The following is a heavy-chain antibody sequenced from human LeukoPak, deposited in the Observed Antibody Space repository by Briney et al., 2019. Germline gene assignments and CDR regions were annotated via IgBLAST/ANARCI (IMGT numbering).Heavy chain of an antibody. CDR2: ISWNSGSI. Sequence: GGSLRLSCAASGFTFDDYAMHWVRQAPGKGLEWVSGISWNSGSIGYADSVKGRFTISRDNAKNSLYLQMNSLRAEDTDLYYCARGPRWFDPWGQGTLVTVSS. J-gene: IGHJ5*02. V-gene: IGHV3-9*01. CDR3: ARGPRWFDP. CDR1: GFTFDDYA.